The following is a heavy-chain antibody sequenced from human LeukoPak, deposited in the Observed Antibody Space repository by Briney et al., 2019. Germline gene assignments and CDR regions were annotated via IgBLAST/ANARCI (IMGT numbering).Heavy chain of an antibody. D-gene: IGHD6-19*01. CDR2: INHSGST. Sequence: GSLRLSCAASGFTFSTFAMIWVRPPPGKGLEWIGEINHSGSTNYNPSLKSRVTISVDTSKNQFSLKLSSVTAADTAVYYCARLRSSGWYGWFDPWGQGTLVTVSS. CDR3: ARLRSSGWYGWFDP. CDR1: GFTFSTFA. J-gene: IGHJ5*02. V-gene: IGHV4-34*01.